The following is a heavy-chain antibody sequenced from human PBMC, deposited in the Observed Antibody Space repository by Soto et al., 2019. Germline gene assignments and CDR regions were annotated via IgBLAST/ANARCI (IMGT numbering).Heavy chain of an antibody. CDR3: ARDANYWLFDS. V-gene: IGHV4-31*11. D-gene: IGHD1-7*01. Sequence: SETLSLNCAVSRCSFTAGGYYWSWIRQHPGKGLEWIGYIANSGNTYHNPSLKSRVTISVDTSKNQFSLKLSSVTAEDTGVYYCARDANYWLFDSWGQGALVPVSS. CDR2: IANSGNT. CDR1: RCSFTAGGYY. J-gene: IGHJ4*02.